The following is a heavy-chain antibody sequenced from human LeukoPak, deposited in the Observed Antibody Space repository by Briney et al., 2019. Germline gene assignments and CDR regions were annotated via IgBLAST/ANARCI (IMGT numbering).Heavy chain of an antibody. CDR3: ARDDYGDYWFDP. D-gene: IGHD4-17*01. J-gene: IGHJ5*02. CDR2: MYDSGST. Sequence: SETLSLTCTVSGGSVSSSYWSWIRQPPGKGLEWIADMYDSGSTNYNPSLKSRVTTSIDTSKNQFSLKLSSVTAADTAVYYCARDDYGDYWFDPWGQGTLVTVSS. V-gene: IGHV4-59*02. CDR1: GGSVSSSY.